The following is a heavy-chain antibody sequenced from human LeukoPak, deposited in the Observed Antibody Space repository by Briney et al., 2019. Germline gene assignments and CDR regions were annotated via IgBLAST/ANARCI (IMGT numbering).Heavy chain of an antibody. Sequence: GRSLRLSCAASGFTFSSYAMHWVRQAPGKGLEWVAVISYDGSNKYYADSVKGRFTISRDNSKNTLYLQMNSLRAEDTAVYYCGRESVAVTPLVDYWGQGTLVTVSS. CDR1: GFTFSSYA. CDR3: GRESVAVTPLVDY. D-gene: IGHD6-19*01. J-gene: IGHJ4*02. V-gene: IGHV3-30*04. CDR2: ISYDGSNK.